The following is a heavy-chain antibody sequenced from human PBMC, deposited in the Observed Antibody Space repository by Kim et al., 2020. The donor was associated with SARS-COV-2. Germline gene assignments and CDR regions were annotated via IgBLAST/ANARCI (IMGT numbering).Heavy chain of an antibody. CDR1: GGSISSSSYY. Sequence: SETLSLTCTVSGGSISSSSYYWGWIRQPPGKGLEWIGSIYYSGSTYYNPSLKSRVTISVDTSKNQFSLKLSSVTAADTAVYYCASGSFYSSAFDYWGQGT. J-gene: IGHJ4*02. V-gene: IGHV4-39*07. D-gene: IGHD6-25*01. CDR2: IYYSGST. CDR3: ASGSFYSSAFDY.